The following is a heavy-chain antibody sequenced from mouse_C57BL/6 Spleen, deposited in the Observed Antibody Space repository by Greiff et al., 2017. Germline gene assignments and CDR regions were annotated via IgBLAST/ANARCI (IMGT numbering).Heavy chain of an antibody. CDR1: GYTFTDYN. V-gene: IGHV1-22*01. CDR3: AKGTYSNYLYYYAMDY. J-gene: IGHJ4*01. CDR2: INPNNGGT. Sequence: EVKLQQSGPELVKPGASVKMSCKASGYTFTDYNMHWVKQSHGKSLEWIGYINPNNGGTSYNQKFKGKATLTVNKSSSTAYMELRSLTSEDSAVYYGAKGTYSNYLYYYAMDYWGQGTSVTVSA. D-gene: IGHD2-5*01.